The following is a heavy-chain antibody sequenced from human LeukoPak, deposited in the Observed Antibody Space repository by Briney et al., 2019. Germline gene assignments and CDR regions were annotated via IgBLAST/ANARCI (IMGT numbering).Heavy chain of an antibody. CDR2: TYYRAKWYT. D-gene: IGHD4-17*01. Sequence: SQTLSLTCAISGDSVSSNSAAWNWIRQSPSRGLEWLGRTYYRAKWYTQYAVSVKGRITINPDTSKNQLSLHLNSVTPEDTAVYYCTRGTSVTCGYNYFDPWGQGTLVTVSS. J-gene: IGHJ5*02. CDR3: TRGTSVTCGYNYFDP. V-gene: IGHV6-1*01. CDR1: GDSVSSNSAA.